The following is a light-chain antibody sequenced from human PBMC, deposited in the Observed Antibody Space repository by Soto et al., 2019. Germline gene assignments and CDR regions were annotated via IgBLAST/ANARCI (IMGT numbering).Light chain of an antibody. Sequence: EIVLTQSPGTLSLSPGERATLSCRASQSVSGSYLAWYQQKPGQAPRLLIYGASSRATGIPDRFSGSGSGTDFTLTISRLEPEDFAVYYCQQYGSSPLTVGRGTKLDIK. J-gene: IGKJ4*01. CDR2: GAS. V-gene: IGKV3-20*01. CDR1: QSVSGSY. CDR3: QQYGSSPLT.